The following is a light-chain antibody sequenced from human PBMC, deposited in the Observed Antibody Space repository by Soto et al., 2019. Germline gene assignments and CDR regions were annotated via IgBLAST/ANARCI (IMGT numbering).Light chain of an antibody. CDR3: QPTFGKPLVT. V-gene: IGKV3D-20*02. CDR1: QSVSSAY. Sequence: EIGLKQSPATLSLSTGERATLSCRASQSVSSAYLAWYQQKPGQAPRLLIYDVSIRATGIPDRFSGTGSGTDFTLTISSLQPEDFAIYYCQPTFGKPLVTFGHGTRLEIK. J-gene: IGKJ5*01. CDR2: DVS.